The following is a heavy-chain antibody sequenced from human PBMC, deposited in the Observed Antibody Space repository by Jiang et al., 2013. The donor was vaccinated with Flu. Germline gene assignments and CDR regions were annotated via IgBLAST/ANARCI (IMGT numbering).Heavy chain of an antibody. CDR2: ISSSSSYI. D-gene: IGHD5-18*01. CDR1: GFTFSSYS. Sequence: QLVESGGGLVKPGGSLRLSCAASGFTFSSYSMNWVRQAPGKGLEWVSSISSSSSYIYYADSVKGRFTISRDNAKNSLYLQMNSLRAEDTAVYYCATGDTAMGLYYYYGMDVWGQGTTVTVSS. CDR3: ATGDTAMGLYYYYGMDV. J-gene: IGHJ6*02. V-gene: IGHV3-21*01.